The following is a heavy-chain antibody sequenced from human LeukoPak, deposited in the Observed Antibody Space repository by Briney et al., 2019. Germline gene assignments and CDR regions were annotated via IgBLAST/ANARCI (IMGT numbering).Heavy chain of an antibody. CDR3: AKSGYNRFDY. J-gene: IGHJ4*02. CDR1: GFTVSSYG. V-gene: IGHV3-23*01. D-gene: IGHD5-24*01. CDR2: FSGTDGGT. Sequence: GGSLRLSCAASGFTVSSYGMTWVRQAPGKGLEWVSSFSGTDGGTYYADSVKGRFTISRDNSKNTLYLQMNSLRAEDTAVYYCAKSGYNRFDYWGQGTLVTVSS.